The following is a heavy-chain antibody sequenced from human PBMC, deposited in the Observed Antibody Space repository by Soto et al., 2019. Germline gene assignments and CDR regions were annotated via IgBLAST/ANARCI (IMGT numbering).Heavy chain of an antibody. CDR2: INPHSGGT. CDR1: GYTFTGYY. CDR3: ASHQASMRTVVY. J-gene: IGHJ4*02. D-gene: IGHD3-22*01. Sequence: QVQLVQSGAEVKKPGASVKVSCKASGYTFTGYYMHWVRQAPGQGLELMGWINPHSGGTNYAQKFEGRVSMTRDTSISTAYMELSRMRSDDTAVYYCASHQASMRTVVYWGQGTLVTVSS. V-gene: IGHV1-2*02.